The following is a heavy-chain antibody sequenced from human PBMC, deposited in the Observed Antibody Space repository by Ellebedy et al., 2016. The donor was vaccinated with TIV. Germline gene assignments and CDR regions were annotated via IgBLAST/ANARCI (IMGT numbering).Heavy chain of an antibody. Sequence: ASVKVSXXASGYTFSSSGISWLRQAPRQGLEWMGWISVYNGYTKYAQKFQGRVTVTTDTSTSTVYMDLESLRSDDTAVYYCARVVAGFNAFDIWGQGTMVTVSS. V-gene: IGHV1-18*01. CDR2: ISVYNGYT. CDR1: GYTFSSSG. J-gene: IGHJ3*02. D-gene: IGHD5-12*01. CDR3: ARVVAGFNAFDI.